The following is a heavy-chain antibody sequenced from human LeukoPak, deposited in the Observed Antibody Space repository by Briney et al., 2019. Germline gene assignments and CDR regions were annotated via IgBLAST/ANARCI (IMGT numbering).Heavy chain of an antibody. D-gene: IGHD3-10*01. CDR1: GFTFGDYG. CDR3: TGSFGELSFFAY. J-gene: IGHJ4*02. V-gene: IGHV3-49*04. Sequence: PGGSLRLSCTASGFTFGDYGMSWVRQAPGEGLEWVGFIRSKAYGGTTEYAASVKGRFTISRDDSKSIAYLQVNSLKTEDTAVYYCTGSFGELSFFAYWGQGTLVTVSS. CDR2: IRSKAYGGTT.